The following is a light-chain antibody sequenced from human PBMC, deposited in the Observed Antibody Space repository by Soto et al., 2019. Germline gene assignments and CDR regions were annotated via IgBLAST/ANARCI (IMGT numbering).Light chain of an antibody. J-gene: IGKJ1*01. CDR2: GAS. CDR3: QQYGSSPPT. Sequence: IVWTQTXVTLSFPQWEXXXXXXXVIQSVSTSDFAWYQQRXGRAPGVVMYGASXRATDIPARFSGSGSGTDFTLTVSSLQPEDFAVYYCQQYGSSPPTFGQGTKVDIK. V-gene: IGKV3-20*01. CDR1: QSVSTSD.